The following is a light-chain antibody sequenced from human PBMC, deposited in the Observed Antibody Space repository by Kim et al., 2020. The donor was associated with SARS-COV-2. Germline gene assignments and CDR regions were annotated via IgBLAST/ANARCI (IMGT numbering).Light chain of an antibody. CDR3: SSYTSSSSWV. Sequence: GQSITISSTGTSSDVGGYNYVSWYQQHPGKAPKLMIYDVSNRPSGVSNRFSGSKSGNTASLTISGLQAEDEADYNCSSYTSSSSWVFGGGTQLTVL. CDR1: SSDVGGYNY. V-gene: IGLV2-14*03. J-gene: IGLJ3*02. CDR2: DVS.